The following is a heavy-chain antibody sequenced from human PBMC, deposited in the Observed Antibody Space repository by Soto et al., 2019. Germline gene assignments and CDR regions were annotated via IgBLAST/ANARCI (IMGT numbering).Heavy chain of an antibody. CDR2: IRSKANSYAT. CDR3: TRLGSCSGDSCQNGMDV. V-gene: IGHV3-73*01. D-gene: IGHD2-15*01. CDR1: GFTFSGSA. Sequence: HPGGSLRLSCAASGFTFSGSAMHWVRQASGKGLEWVAHIRSKANSYATAYAASVKGRFTISRDDSKNTAYLQVSSLITGDTALYYCTRLGSCSGDSCQNGMDVWGQGTTVTVSS. J-gene: IGHJ6*02.